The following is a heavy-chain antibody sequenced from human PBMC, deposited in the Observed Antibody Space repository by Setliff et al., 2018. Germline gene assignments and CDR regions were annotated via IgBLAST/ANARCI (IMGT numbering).Heavy chain of an antibody. Sequence: ASVKVSCKASGYSFTSYDINWVRLAAGQGLEWMGWVSPIDDITNYAQRFQGRVTLTTDTSTSAAYMELRTLRSDDTAVYYCAISTLSICSGGSCPNAFDVWGQGTMVTVSS. D-gene: IGHD2-15*01. CDR1: GYSFTSYD. J-gene: IGHJ3*01. CDR2: VSPIDDIT. CDR3: AISTLSICSGGSCPNAFDV. V-gene: IGHV1-18*01.